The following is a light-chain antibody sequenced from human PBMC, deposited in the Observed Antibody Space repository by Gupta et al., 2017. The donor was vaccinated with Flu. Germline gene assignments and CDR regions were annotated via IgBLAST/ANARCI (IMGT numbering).Light chain of an antibody. CDR3: CSYAGSPV. CDR2: DVN. J-gene: IGLJ2*01. V-gene: IGLV2-11*03. CDR1: STDVDGYKY. Sequence: GQSVTISCTGTSTDVDGYKYVSWYQQPPGKAPKVMIYDVNKRPSGVPERFSGSKSGNTASLTISGLQAEDEANYFCCSYAGSPVFGGGTTVTV.